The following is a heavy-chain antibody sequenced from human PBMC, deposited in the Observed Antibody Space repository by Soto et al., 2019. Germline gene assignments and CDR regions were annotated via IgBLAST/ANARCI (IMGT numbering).Heavy chain of an antibody. V-gene: IGHV1-69*01. CDR3: ARGQVVVIPTSNYYYGMDV. Sequence: QVQLVQSGAEVKKPGSSVKVSCKASGGTFSSYAISWVRQAPGQGLEWMGGIIPIFGTANYAQKFQGRVTITADESTSTAYMELSSLRSEDTAVYYCARGQVVVIPTSNYYYGMDVWGQGTTVTVSS. D-gene: IGHD3-22*01. CDR1: GGTFSSYA. J-gene: IGHJ6*02. CDR2: IIPIFGTA.